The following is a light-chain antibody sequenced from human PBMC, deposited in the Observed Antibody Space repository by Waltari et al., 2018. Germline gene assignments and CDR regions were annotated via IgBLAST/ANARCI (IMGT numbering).Light chain of an antibody. V-gene: IGLV1-40*01. Sequence: QSVLTQPPSVSGTPGQRVTISCSGSTSNIGAGHDVHWYQHLPGTAPKPLIYGNNNRPSGVPDRVAGSKSGTSASLAITGLQADDEADYVCQSFDNMLSGGVVFGGGTKLAVL. J-gene: IGLJ2*01. CDR3: QSFDNMLSGGVV. CDR2: GNN. CDR1: TSNIGAGHD.